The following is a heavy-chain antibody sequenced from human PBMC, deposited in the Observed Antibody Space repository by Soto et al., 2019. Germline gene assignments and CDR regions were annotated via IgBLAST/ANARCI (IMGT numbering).Heavy chain of an antibody. D-gene: IGHD2-2*01. J-gene: IGHJ5*02. CDR3: ARVPYCSSTSCYVIWFDP. Sequence: ASVKVSCKASGCTFTSYGISWVRQAPGQGLEWMGWISAYNGNTNYAQKLQGRVTMTTDTSTSTAYMELRSLRSDDTAVYYCARVPYCSSTSCYVIWFDPWGQGTLVTVSS. CDR2: ISAYNGNT. V-gene: IGHV1-18*01. CDR1: GCTFTSYG.